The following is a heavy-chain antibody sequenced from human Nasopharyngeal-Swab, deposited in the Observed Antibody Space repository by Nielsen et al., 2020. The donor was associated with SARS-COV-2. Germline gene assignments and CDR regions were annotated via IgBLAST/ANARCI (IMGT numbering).Heavy chain of an antibody. J-gene: IGHJ4*02. CDR3: ASLRRDGYNDLDY. CDR2: IYYSGST. CDR1: GCSIRSYY. D-gene: IGHD5-24*01. V-gene: IGHV4-59*12. Sequence: SETLSLTCTVSGCSIRSYYWSWIRQPPGKGLEWIGYIYYSGSTNYNPSLKSRVTISVDTSKNQFSLKLSSVTAADTAVYYCASLRRDGYNDLDYWGQGTLVTVSS.